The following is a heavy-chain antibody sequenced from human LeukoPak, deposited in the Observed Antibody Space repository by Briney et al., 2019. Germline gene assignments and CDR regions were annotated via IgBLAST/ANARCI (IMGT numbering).Heavy chain of an antibody. CDR3: AKDTDLAVAGQSFDY. J-gene: IGHJ4*02. CDR2: ISGSGGST. Sequence: GGSLRLSCAASGFTFSSYAMSWVRQAPGKGLEGVSAISGSGGSTYYADSVKGRFTISRDNSKNTLYLQMNSLRAEDTAAYYCAKDTDLAVAGQSFDYWGQGTLVTVSS. V-gene: IGHV3-23*01. CDR1: GFTFSSYA. D-gene: IGHD6-19*01.